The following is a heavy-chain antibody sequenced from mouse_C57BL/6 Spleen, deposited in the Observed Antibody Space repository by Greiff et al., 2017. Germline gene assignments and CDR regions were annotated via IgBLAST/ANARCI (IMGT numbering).Heavy chain of an antibody. CDR1: GYTFTSYW. CDR2: IYPGSGST. D-gene: IGHD2-4*01. Sequence: QVQLQQPGAELVKPGASVKMSCKASGYTFTSYWITWVKQRPGQGLEWIGDIYPGSGSTNYNEKFKSKATLTVDTSSSAAYMQLSSLSSEASAVSSCSRTMLSYYDYYYWSFVVLFTPPTFPVSS. J-gene: IGHJ1*03. V-gene: IGHV1-55*01. CDR3: SRTMLSYYDYYYWSFVV.